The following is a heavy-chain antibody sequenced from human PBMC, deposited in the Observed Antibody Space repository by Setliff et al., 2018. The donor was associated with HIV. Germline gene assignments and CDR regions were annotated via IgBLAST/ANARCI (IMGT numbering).Heavy chain of an antibody. J-gene: IGHJ6*03. CDR3: AREFGAGIRQIVAGEFYYMDV. CDR1: GYTFTNYY. Sequence: GASVKVSCKASGYTFTNYYMHWVRQAPGQGLEWMGWINPNNGDTNYAQKFQGRVTMTRDTSTSTAYMELSRLRSDDTAVYYCAREFGAGIRQIVAGEFYYMDVWGKGTTVTVSS. D-gene: IGHD5-12*01. V-gene: IGHV1-2*02. CDR2: INPNNGDT.